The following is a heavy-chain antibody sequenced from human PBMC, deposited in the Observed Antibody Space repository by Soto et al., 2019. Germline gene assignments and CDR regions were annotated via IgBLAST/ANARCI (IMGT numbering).Heavy chain of an antibody. D-gene: IGHD6-13*01. V-gene: IGHV3-30*18. J-gene: IGHJ6*02. CDR1: GFTFSSYG. CDR3: AKNAFIAAAASYYYYGMDV. CDR2: ISSDGSNK. Sequence: QVQLVESGGGVVQPGRSLRLSCAASGFTFSSYGMHWVRQAPGKGLEWVAVISSDGSNKYYADSVKGRFTISRDNSKNTLYLQMNSLRAEDTAVYYCAKNAFIAAAASYYYYGMDVWGQGTTVTVSS.